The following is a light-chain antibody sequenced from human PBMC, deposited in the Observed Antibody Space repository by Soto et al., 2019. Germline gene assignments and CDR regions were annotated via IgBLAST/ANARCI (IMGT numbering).Light chain of an antibody. CDR1: QSVFYSSNNKNY. Sequence: DIVLTQSPDSLAVSLGERATINCKSSQSVFYSSNNKNYLAWYQQKPGQPPKLPIYWATIRESGVPDRFSGGGSGTDFTLTIRNLQAEDVAVYYSQEYWCPWTFGQGPKVEIK. CDR2: WAT. J-gene: IGKJ1*01. V-gene: IGKV4-1*01. CDR3: QEYWCPWT.